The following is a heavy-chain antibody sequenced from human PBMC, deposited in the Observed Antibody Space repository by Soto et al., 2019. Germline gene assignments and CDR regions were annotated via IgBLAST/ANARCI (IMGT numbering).Heavy chain of an antibody. D-gene: IGHD2-15*01. V-gene: IGHV1-8*01. J-gene: IGHJ4*02. CDR3: ARQKVDASDY. Sequence: QVQLVQSWAEVKKPGSSVKVSCKASGSTFTSYDINWVRQATGQGLEWMGWMNPNSGNTGYAQKLQGRVTMTRNTSISTAYMELSSMRSEDTAVYYCARQKVDASDYWGQGTLVTVSS. CDR1: GSTFTSYD. CDR2: MNPNSGNT.